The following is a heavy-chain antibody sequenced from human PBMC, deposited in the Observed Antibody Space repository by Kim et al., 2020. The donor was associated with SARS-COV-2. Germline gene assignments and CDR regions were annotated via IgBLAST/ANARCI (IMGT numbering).Heavy chain of an antibody. J-gene: IGHJ4*01. V-gene: IGHV3-23*01. CDR1: GFTFSSYG. Sequence: GESLRLSCAASGFTFSSYGMSWVRQAPGKGLEWVSAISGSGVSTYYADSVNGRFTISRDNSKNTLYLQMNSLRAEDTAVYSCAKVRHHYDSSGYYHFDYW. CDR2: ISGSGVST. D-gene: IGHD3-22*01. CDR3: AKVRHHYDSSGYYHFDY.